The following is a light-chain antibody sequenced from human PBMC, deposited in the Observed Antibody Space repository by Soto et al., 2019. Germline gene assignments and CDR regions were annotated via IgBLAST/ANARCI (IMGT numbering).Light chain of an antibody. V-gene: IGLV2-23*03. J-gene: IGLJ1*01. CDR1: SSDVGSYNL. Sequence: QSALTQPASVSGSPGQSITISCTGTSSDVGSYNLVSWYQQHPGKAPKLMIYEGSKRPSGVSNRFSGSKSGNTASLTISGLQSEEEADYYCCSYAGSSTFSNYVFGTGTKLTVL. CDR3: CSYAGSSTFSNYV. CDR2: EGS.